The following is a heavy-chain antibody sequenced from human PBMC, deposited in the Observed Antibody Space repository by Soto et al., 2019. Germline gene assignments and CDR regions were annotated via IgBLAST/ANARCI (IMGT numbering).Heavy chain of an antibody. D-gene: IGHD5-12*01. CDR1: GYTFTSYS. CDR3: ARDQGYVFY. Sequence: ASVKVSCKASGYTFTSYSIHWVRQAPGQGLEWIGWINTDNGDAKYSQKFQGRVTVTRDTSATTAYMEVSSLRSEDTAVYYCARDQGYVFYWGLGTLVTVSS. V-gene: IGHV1-3*04. J-gene: IGHJ4*02. CDR2: INTDNGDA.